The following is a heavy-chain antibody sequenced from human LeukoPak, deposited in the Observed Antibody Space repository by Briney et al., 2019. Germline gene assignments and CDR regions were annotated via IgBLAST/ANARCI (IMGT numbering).Heavy chain of an antibody. CDR3: ASLAPGIAAAGTFGGTDY. Sequence: ASVKVSCKASGYTFTGYYMHWVRQAPGQGLEWMRWINPNSGGTNYAQKFQGRVTMTRDTSISTAYMELSRLRSDDTAVYYCASLAPGIAAAGTFGGTDYWGQGTLVTVSS. CDR2: INPNSGGT. J-gene: IGHJ4*02. V-gene: IGHV1-2*02. D-gene: IGHD6-13*01. CDR1: GYTFTGYY.